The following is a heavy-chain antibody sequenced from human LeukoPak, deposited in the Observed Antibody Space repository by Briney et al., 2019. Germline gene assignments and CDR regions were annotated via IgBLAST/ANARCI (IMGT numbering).Heavy chain of an antibody. D-gene: IGHD6-19*01. CDR1: GYTFTNYV. CDR3: ARFAPDRGWSDY. V-gene: IGHV1-18*01. J-gene: IGHJ4*02. Sequence: ASVKVSCKASGYTFTNYVISWVRQAPGQGLEWMGWISAYNGNTNYAQKLQGRVTMTTDTSTSTAYMELRSLRSDDTAVYYCARFAPDRGWSDYWGQGTLVTVSS. CDR2: ISAYNGNT.